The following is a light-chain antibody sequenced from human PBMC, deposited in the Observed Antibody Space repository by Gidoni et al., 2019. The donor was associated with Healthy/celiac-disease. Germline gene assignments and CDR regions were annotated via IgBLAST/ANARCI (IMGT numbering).Light chain of an antibody. CDR3: KQSYSTQLFT. CDR1: QSISSY. CDR2: AAS. Sequence: DIQMTQSPSSLSASVGDRVTITCRASQSISSYLNWYQQKPGKAPKLLIYAASSLQSGVPSRFSGSGSGTDFTLTISSLQPEDFATYYCKQSYSTQLFTVGPGTKVDIK. V-gene: IGKV1-39*01. J-gene: IGKJ3*01.